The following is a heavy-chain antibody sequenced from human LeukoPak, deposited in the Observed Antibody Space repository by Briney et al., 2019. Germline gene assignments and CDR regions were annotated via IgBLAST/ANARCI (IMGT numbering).Heavy chain of an antibody. V-gene: IGHV3-9*03. CDR3: ARGSSDSWYILDAFDI. Sequence: PGRSLRLSCAASGFTFDDYAMHWVRQAPGKGLEWVSGISWNSGSIGYADSVKGRFTISRDNAKNSLYLQMNSLRAEDMALYYCARGSSDSWYILDAFDIWGQGTMVTVSS. D-gene: IGHD6-13*01. J-gene: IGHJ3*02. CDR1: GFTFDDYA. CDR2: ISWNSGSI.